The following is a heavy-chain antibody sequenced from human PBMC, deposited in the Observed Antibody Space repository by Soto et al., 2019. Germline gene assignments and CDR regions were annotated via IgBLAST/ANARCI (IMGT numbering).Heavy chain of an antibody. CDR2: IRDKVNKYAT. D-gene: IGHD3-3*01. CDR1: GFTFIGSA. Sequence: GGSLRLSCAASGFTFIGSAIHWVLQASGKGLEWVGRIRDKVNKYATAYAASVTGRFTISRDDSKNMAYLQMNSLKTDDTAVYYCGYDFWMWYYSVGQTSGMYVCGQGTTVTVSS. CDR3: GYDFWMWYYSVGQTSGMYV. J-gene: IGHJ6*02. V-gene: IGHV3-73*01.